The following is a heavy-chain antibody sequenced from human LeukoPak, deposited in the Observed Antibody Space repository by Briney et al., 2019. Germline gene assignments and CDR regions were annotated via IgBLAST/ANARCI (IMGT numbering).Heavy chain of an antibody. CDR3: AEMGYSYGSAFDI. V-gene: IGHV3-21*01. CDR1: GFTFSTYS. Sequence: GGSLRLSCAASGFTFSTYSMNWVRQAPGKGLEWVSSISSSDIYIYYADSVKGRFTISRDNAKNSLYLQMNSLRAEDTAVYYCAEMGYSYGSAFDIWGQGTMVTVSS. D-gene: IGHD5-18*01. J-gene: IGHJ3*02. CDR2: ISSSDIYI.